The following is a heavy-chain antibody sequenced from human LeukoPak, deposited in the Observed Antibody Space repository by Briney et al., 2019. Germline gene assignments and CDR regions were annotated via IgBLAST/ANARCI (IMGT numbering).Heavy chain of an antibody. CDR2: ISSSSSYI. D-gene: IGHD3-9*01. V-gene: IGHV3-21*01. CDR3: ARGKTAFDILTGYDS. Sequence: GGSLRLSCAASGFTFSSYTMNWVRQAPGKGLEWVSCISSSSSYIYYADSVKGRFTISRDNTKNSLILQMDSLIAEDTAVYYCARGKTAFDILTGYDSWGQRTLVTVSS. CDR1: GFTFSSYT. J-gene: IGHJ5*01.